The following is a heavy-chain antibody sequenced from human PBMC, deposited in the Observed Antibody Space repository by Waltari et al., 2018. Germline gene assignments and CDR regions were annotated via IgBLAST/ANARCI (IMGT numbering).Heavy chain of an antibody. D-gene: IGHD6-13*01. CDR2: MYYSGNT. CDR1: GGSXRDSDYX. CDR3: AXXKEDVGSWYXAHYNYVXXV. Sequence: LXLQESGPGLVKPSETLSXSCTVSGGSXRDSDYXWGWVRQPPGKGLEWIGIMYYSGNTYYNPALKSRVTISXDTSXKXFSLXXGSXTAADTAXXXCAXXKEDVGSWYXAHYNYVXXVWGQGTTVTVSS. J-gene: IGHJ6*02. V-gene: IGHV4-39*01.